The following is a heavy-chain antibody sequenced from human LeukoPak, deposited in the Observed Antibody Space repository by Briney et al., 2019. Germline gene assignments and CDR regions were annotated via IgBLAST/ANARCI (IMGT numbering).Heavy chain of an antibody. Sequence: SETLSLTCTVSGGSISSYYWSWIRQPAGKGLEWIGRIYTSGSTNYNPSLKSRVTMSVDTSKNQFSLKLSSVTAADTAVYYCARDGYIYYYYYMDVWGRGTTVTVSS. CDR2: IYTSGST. D-gene: IGHD1-1*01. CDR1: GGSISSYY. J-gene: IGHJ6*03. V-gene: IGHV4-4*07. CDR3: ARDGYIYYYYYMDV.